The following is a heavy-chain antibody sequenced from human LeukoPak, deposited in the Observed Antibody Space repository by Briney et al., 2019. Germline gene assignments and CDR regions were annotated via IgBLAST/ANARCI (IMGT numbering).Heavy chain of an antibody. J-gene: IGHJ4*02. CDR3: AKVPSYYYDSSGYYYDY. D-gene: IGHD3-22*01. Sequence: PGGSLRLYCAASGFTFSSYAMSWVRQAPGKGLEWVSAISGSGGSTYYADSVKGRFTISRDNSKNTLYLQMNSLGAEDTAVYYCAKVPSYYYDSSGYYYDYWGQGTLVTVSS. V-gene: IGHV3-23*01. CDR2: ISGSGGST. CDR1: GFTFSSYA.